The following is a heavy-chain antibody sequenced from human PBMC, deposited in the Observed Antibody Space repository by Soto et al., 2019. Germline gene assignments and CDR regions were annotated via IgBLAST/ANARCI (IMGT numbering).Heavy chain of an antibody. V-gene: IGHV1-46*03. CDR1: GYTFASYY. D-gene: IGHD1-1*01. Sequence: QVQLLQSGAEVKKPGASVKVSCKASGYTFASYYIYWVRQAPGQGLEWVGLINPIGRNTDYAQAFQGRISLTSDTSTSTVYMELSSLTPDDTAIYCCTREGGTGGFDRFDPWGQGPLVIVSS. J-gene: IGHJ5*02. CDR3: TREGGTGGFDRFDP. CDR2: INPIGRNT.